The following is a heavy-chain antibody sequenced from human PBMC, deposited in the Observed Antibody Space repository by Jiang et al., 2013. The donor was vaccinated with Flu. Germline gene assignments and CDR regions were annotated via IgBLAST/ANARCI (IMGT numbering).Heavy chain of an antibody. V-gene: IGHV3-48*03. CDR1: GFTFSSYE. CDR2: ISSSGSTI. D-gene: IGHD1-1*01. CDR3: ARTPQRTTGTTEGS. J-gene: IGHJ5*02. Sequence: QLVESGGGLVQPGGSLRLSCAASGFTFSSYEMNWVRQAPGKGLEWVSYISSSGSTIYYADSVKGRFTISRDNAKNTLYLQMNSLRAEDTAVYYCARTPQRTTGTTEGSWGQGTLVTVSS.